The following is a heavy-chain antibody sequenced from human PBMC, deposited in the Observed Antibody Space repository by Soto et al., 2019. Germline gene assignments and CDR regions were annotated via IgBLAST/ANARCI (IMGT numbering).Heavy chain of an antibody. CDR1: GFTFSSYW. J-gene: IGHJ5*02. Sequence: GGSLRLSFAASGFTFSSYWMPWFRQAPGKGLVWVSRINSDGSSTSYADSVKGRFTISRDNAKNTLYLQMNSLRAEDTAVYYCARDHEQWLVPWFDPWGQGTLVTVSS. CDR3: ARDHEQWLVPWFDP. V-gene: IGHV3-74*01. CDR2: INSDGSST. D-gene: IGHD6-19*01.